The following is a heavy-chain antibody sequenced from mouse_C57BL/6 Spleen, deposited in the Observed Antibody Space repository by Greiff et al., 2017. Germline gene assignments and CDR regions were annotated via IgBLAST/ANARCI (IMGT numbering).Heavy chain of an antibody. J-gene: IGHJ2*01. CDR2: IYPGSGST. V-gene: IGHV1-55*01. CDR3: ARGSYGSSGD. Sequence: QVQLQQPGAELVKPGASVKMSCKASGYTFTSYWITWVKQRPGQGLEWIGDIYPGSGSTNYNEKFKGKATLTVDTSSSTAYMQLSSLTSADSAVYYCARGSYGSSGDWGEGTTPTAAS. D-gene: IGHD1-1*01. CDR1: GYTFTSYW.